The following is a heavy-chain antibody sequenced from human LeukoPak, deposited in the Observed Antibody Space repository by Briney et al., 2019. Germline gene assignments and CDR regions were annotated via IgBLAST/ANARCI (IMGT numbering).Heavy chain of an antibody. CDR2: VGGSGGST. V-gene: IGHV3-23*01. Sequence: PGGSLRLSCAASGFTFSRYVMSWVRQAPGKGLEWVSAVGGSGGSTNYADSVRGRFTISRDNSNNTLYLQMNSLSVEDTAVYYCAKDGSSGSYYFDYWGQGTLVTVSS. J-gene: IGHJ4*02. D-gene: IGHD3-10*01. CDR1: GFTFSRYV. CDR3: AKDGSSGSYYFDY.